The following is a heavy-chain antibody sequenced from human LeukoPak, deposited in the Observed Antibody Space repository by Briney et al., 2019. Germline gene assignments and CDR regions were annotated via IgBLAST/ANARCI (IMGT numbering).Heavy chain of an antibody. CDR3: ARELVVPAAISSYDAFDI. J-gene: IGHJ3*02. D-gene: IGHD2-2*01. Sequence: GGSLRLSCVASGFTFRSYSMNWVRQAPGKGLEWVSYISSTSGTIYYADSMKGRFTISRDNAKNSLYLQMNGLRAEDTAVYYCARELVVPAAISSYDAFDIWGQGTMDTFSS. V-gene: IGHV3-48*04. CDR1: GFTFRSYS. CDR2: ISSTSGTI.